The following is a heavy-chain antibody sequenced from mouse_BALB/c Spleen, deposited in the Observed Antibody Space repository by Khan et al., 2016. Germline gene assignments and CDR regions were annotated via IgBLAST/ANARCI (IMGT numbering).Heavy chain of an antibody. CDR1: GFNIKDTY. J-gene: IGHJ3*01. V-gene: IGHV14-3*02. Sequence: VQLQQSGAELVKPGASVKLSCTASGFNIKDTYMHWVKQRPEQGLEWIGRIDPANGNTNYDPKFQGKATITADTSSNTVYLQLSSLTSEDTAVYYCASRLAYWGQGTLVTVSA. CDR2: IDPANGNT. CDR3: ASRLAY.